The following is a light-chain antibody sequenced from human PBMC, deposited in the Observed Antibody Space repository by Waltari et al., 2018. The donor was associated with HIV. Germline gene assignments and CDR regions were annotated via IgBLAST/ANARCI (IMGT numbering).Light chain of an antibody. Sequence: QSALAQPASVSGSPGQSVTISCSGTSSDVGGYNYVSWFQQHPGKAPKLIIYDVSHRPSGVSNRFPGSKSDNTASLTISGLQPEDEADYYCISYTDSNTYVFGPGTKVSVL. CDR1: SSDVGGYNY. J-gene: IGLJ1*01. CDR2: DVS. CDR3: ISYTDSNTYV. V-gene: IGLV2-14*03.